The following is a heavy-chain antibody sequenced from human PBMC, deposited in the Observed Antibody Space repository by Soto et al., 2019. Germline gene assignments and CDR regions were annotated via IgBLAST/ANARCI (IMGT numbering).Heavy chain of an antibody. J-gene: IGHJ4*02. CDR1: GFTFSSYA. CDR2: ISGSGGST. Sequence: HPGGSLRLSCAASGFTFSSYAMSWVRQAPGKGLEWVSAISGSGGSTYYADSVKGRFTISRDNSKNTLYLQMNSLRAEDTAVYYCAKMTTVVTLFDYWGQGTLVTVSS. D-gene: IGHD4-17*01. V-gene: IGHV3-23*01. CDR3: AKMTTVVTLFDY.